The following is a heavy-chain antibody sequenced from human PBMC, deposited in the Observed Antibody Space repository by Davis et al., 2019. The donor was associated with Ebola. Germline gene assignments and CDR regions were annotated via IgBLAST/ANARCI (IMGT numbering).Heavy chain of an antibody. J-gene: IGHJ5*02. CDR2: INHSGST. Sequence: MPGGSLRLSCAVYGGSFSGYYWSWIRQPPGKGLEWIGEINHSGSTNYNPSLKSRVTISVDTSKNQFSLKLSSVTAADTAVYYCARLDSSSWHRWFDPWGQGTLVTVSS. V-gene: IGHV4-34*01. D-gene: IGHD6-13*01. CDR3: ARLDSSSWHRWFDP. CDR1: GGSFSGYY.